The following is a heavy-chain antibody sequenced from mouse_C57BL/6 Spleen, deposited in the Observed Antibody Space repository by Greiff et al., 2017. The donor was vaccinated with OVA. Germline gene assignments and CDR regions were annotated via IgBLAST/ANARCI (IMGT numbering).Heavy chain of an antibody. J-gene: IGHJ3*01. V-gene: IGHV3-6*01. CDR3: ARDLRAY. CDR2: ISYDGSN. CDR1: GYSITSGYY. Sequence: EVQLQESGPGLVKPSQSLSLTCSVTGYSITSGYYWNWIRQFPGNKLEWMGYISYDGSNNYNPSLKNRISITRDTSKNQFFLKLNSVTTEDTATYYCARDLRAYWGQGTLVTVSA.